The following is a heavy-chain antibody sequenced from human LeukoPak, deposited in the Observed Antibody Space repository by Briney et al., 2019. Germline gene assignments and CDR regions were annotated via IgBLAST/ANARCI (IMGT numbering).Heavy chain of an antibody. CDR3: ARVYDFWSGYYFDY. CDR2: ISAYNGNT. J-gene: IGHJ4*02. Sequence: ASVKVSCKASGYTFTSYGISWVRQAPGQGLEWMGWISAYNGNTNYAQKFQGRVTMTTDTSTSTAYMELRSLRSDDTAVYYCARVYDFWSGYYFDYWGQGTLVTVSS. CDR1: GYTFTSYG. V-gene: IGHV1-18*01. D-gene: IGHD3-3*01.